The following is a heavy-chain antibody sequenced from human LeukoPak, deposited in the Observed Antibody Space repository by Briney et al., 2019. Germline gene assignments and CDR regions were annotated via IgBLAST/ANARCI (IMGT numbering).Heavy chain of an antibody. Sequence: SETLSLTCAVYGGSFSGYYWSWIRQPPGKGLEWIREINHSGSTNYNPSLKRRVTISVDTSKNQFSLKLSSVTAADTAVYYCARGRGRYSSGWYRQAFDIWGQGTMVTVSS. J-gene: IGHJ3*02. CDR2: INHSGST. CDR3: ARGRGRYSSGWYRQAFDI. D-gene: IGHD6-19*01. CDR1: GGSFSGYY. V-gene: IGHV4-34*01.